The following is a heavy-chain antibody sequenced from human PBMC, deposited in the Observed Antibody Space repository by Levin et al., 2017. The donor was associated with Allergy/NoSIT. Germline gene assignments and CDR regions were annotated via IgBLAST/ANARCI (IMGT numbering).Heavy chain of an antibody. Sequence: KASETLSLTCAVSGASITSAGYYWTWVRQHPGKGLEWIGYIYHSGSTYYNPSLGRRVTISQDTSENQFSLNLRSVTAADTAVYHCAMYYYDGDGYYAQYIWGQGTLVTVSS. D-gene: IGHD3-22*01. J-gene: IGHJ1*01. CDR1: GASITSAGYY. V-gene: IGHV4-31*11. CDR2: IYHSGST. CDR3: AMYYYDGDGYYAQYI.